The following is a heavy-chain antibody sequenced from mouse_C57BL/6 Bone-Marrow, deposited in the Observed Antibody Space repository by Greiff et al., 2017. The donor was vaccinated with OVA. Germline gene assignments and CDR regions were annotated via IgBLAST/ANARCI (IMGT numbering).Heavy chain of an antibody. D-gene: IGHD1-1*02. CDR2: IWRGGST. J-gene: IGHJ4*01. CDR1: GFSLTSYG. CDR3: AGEIYGSYDYYAMDY. V-gene: IGHV2-5*01. Sequence: VKVVESGPGLVQPSQSLSISCTVSGFSLTSYGVHWVRQSPGKGLEWLGVIWRGGSTDYNAAFMSRLSITKDNSKSQVFFKMNSLQADDTAIYYCAGEIYGSYDYYAMDYWGQGTSVTVSS.